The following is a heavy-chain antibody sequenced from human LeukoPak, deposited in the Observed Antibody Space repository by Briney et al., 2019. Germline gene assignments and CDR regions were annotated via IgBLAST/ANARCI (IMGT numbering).Heavy chain of an antibody. CDR3: ARVGWELLRDAFDI. CDR2: IYYSGST. V-gene: IGHV4-59*01. J-gene: IGHJ3*02. CDR1: GGSISSYY. Sequence: PSETLSLTCTVSGGSISSYYWSWIRQPPGKGLEWIGYIYYSGSTNYNPSLKSRVTISVDTSKNQFSLKPSSVTAADTAVYYCARVGWELLRDAFDIWGQGTMVTVSS. D-gene: IGHD1-26*01.